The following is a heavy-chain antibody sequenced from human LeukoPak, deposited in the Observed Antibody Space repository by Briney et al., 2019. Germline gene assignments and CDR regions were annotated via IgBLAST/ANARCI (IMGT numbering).Heavy chain of an antibody. D-gene: IGHD2-21*02. V-gene: IGHV4-4*07. J-gene: IGHJ3*02. CDR1: GGSISSYY. CDR2: IYTSGTT. CDR3: AGGQLQINTAKDGTAFDI. Sequence: SETLSLTCTVSGGSISSYYWNWIRQPAGKGLEWIGRIYTSGTTNYNPSLKSRVTISVDTSKNQFSLKLSSVTAADTAVYYCAGGQLQINTAKDGTAFDIWGQGTMVTVSS.